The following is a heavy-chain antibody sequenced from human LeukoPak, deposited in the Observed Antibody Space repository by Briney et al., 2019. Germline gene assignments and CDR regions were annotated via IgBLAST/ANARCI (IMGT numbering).Heavy chain of an antibody. J-gene: IGHJ6*03. CDR2: FSASGNS. D-gene: IGHD1-1*01. CDR1: GDSISSDDYY. Sequence: SETLSLTCTVSGDSISSDDYYWSWIRQPAGKGLEWIGRFSASGNSNYNPSLKSRLTISVDTSKNQFSLKLTSVTAADTAVYYCARDQEGWNGRDYYYYMDVWGKGTTVTISS. V-gene: IGHV4-61*02. CDR3: ARDQEGWNGRDYYYYMDV.